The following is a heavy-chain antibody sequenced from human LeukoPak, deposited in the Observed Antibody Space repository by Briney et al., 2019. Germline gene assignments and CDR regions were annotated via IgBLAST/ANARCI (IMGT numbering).Heavy chain of an antibody. J-gene: IGHJ6*04. Sequence: SETLSLTCTVYAGSISSFYWSWIRQPPGKGLEWIGYIYYSGSTNYNPSLKSRVTISVDTSKNQFYLKLSCLTAADTAVYYCARDHGMAYYDILTGYGSYGMYVWGKGTTVTISS. CDR2: IYYSGST. D-gene: IGHD3-9*01. V-gene: IGHV4-59*01. CDR1: AGSISSFY. CDR3: ARDHGMAYYDILTGYGSYGMYV.